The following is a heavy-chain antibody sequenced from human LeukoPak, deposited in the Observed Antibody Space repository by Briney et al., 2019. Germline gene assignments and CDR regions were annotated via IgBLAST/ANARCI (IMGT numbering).Heavy chain of an antibody. CDR3: ARAMALYYYYGMDV. CDR2: IYYSGST. Sequence: SETLSLTCTVSGGSISSSSYYWGWIRQPPGKGLEWIGSIYYSGSTYYNPSLKSRVTISVDTSKNQFSLKLSSVTAADTAVYYCARAMALYYYYGMDVWGQGTTVTVSS. CDR1: GGSISSSSYY. J-gene: IGHJ6*02. V-gene: IGHV4-39*07. D-gene: IGHD3-10*01.